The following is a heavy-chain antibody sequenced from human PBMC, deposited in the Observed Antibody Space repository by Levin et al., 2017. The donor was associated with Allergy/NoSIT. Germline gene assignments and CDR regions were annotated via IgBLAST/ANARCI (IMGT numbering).Heavy chain of an antibody. J-gene: IGHJ4*02. CDR2: IDPSDSYT. Sequence: GGSLRLSCKGSGYIFTSYWISWVRQMPGKGLEWMGRIDPSDSYTNYSPSFQGHVTISADKSISTAYLQWSSLKASETAMYYCARHKYAGTSDYWGQGTLVTVSS. V-gene: IGHV5-10-1*01. D-gene: IGHD6-13*01. CDR1: GYIFTSYW. CDR3: ARHKYAGTSDY.